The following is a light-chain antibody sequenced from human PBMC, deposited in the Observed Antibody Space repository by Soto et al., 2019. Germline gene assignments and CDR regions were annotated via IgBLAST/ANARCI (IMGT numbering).Light chain of an antibody. CDR3: CSHSSSITWM. CDR2: EVT. J-gene: IGLJ3*02. Sequence: QSALTQTASVSGSPGQSITISCTGTSSDVGGYNFVSWYQQHPGNAPKLIIHEVTNRPSGVSTRFSGSKSGNTASLTISGLHAEDEAVYYCCSHSSSITWMFGGGTKLTVL. CDR1: SSDVGGYNF. V-gene: IGLV2-14*03.